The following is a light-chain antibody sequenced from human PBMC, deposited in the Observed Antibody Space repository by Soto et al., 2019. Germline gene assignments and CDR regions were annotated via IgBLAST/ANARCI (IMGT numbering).Light chain of an antibody. J-gene: IGLJ1*01. CDR1: SXDVGAYNY. V-gene: IGLV2-8*01. CDR3: CSYADNTDYV. CDR2: EVT. Sequence: QSALTQPPSASGSLGQSVTIFCTGTSXDVGAYNYVSWYQQHPGKAPKLMIYEVTRRPSGVPDRFSGSKSGNTASLNVSGLQAEDEADYYCCSYADNTDYVFGTGTKVTVL.